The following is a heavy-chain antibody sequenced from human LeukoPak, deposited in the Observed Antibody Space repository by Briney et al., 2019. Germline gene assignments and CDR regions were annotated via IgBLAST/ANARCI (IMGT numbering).Heavy chain of an antibody. CDR3: ARGIQPPDGSNCFDP. Sequence: GASVKVSCKASGYTFTSYYMHWVRQAPGQGLEWMGWINPNSGGTNYAQKFQGRVTITRDTSISTAYMELSRLRSDDTAVYYCARGIQPPDGSNCFDPWGQGTLVTVSS. CDR2: INPNSGGT. V-gene: IGHV1-2*02. J-gene: IGHJ5*02. D-gene: IGHD5-18*01. CDR1: GYTFTSYY.